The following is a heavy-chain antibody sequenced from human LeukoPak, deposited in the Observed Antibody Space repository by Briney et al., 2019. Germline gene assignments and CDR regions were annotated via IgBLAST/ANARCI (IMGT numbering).Heavy chain of an antibody. CDR3: AKVIGVYGSGKGFDY. Sequence: GGSLRLSCAASGFTFSSYGMHWVRQAPGKGLEWVAVISYDGSNKYYADSVKGRFTISRDNSKNTLYLQMNSLRAEDTAVYYCAKVIGVYGSGKGFDYWGQGTLVTVSS. CDR1: GFTFSSYG. V-gene: IGHV3-30*18. J-gene: IGHJ4*02. CDR2: ISYDGSNK. D-gene: IGHD3-10*01.